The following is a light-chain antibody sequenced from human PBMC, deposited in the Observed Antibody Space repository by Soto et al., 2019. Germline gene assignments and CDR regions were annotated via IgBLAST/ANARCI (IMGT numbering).Light chain of an antibody. J-gene: IGKJ4*01. CDR3: QQHNSYPLT. V-gene: IGKV1-9*01. CDR2: AAS. CDR1: QGISSY. Sequence: IQLTQSPSSLSASVGDRVTMTCRASQGISSYLAWYQQKPGKAPKLLISAASTLQSGVPSGFSGSGSGTDFTLTISSLQPEDFATYYCQQHNSYPLTFGGGTKVDI.